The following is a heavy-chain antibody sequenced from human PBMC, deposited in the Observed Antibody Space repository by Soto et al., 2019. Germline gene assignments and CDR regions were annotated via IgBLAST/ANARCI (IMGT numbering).Heavy chain of an antibody. Sequence: PGGSLRPTCGASGFTISECSMNWVRQAPGKGLEWLAYITIRTGNVLYADSVRGRFTISADNAENSVILQMNSLRDEDSAVYFCVRDRDLYRDMFHADLWGQGTLVTVS. CDR2: ITIRTGNV. D-gene: IGHD3-10*02. V-gene: IGHV3-48*02. J-gene: IGHJ4*01. CDR3: VRDRDLYRDMFHADL. CDR1: GFTISECS.